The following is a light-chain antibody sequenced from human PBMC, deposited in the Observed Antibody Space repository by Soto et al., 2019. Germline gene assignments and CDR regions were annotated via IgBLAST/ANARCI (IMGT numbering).Light chain of an antibody. J-gene: IGLJ1*01. V-gene: IGLV2-14*01. CDR3: SSYTSRSTLV. CDR1: SSDVGGYNY. CDR2: EVT. Sequence: QSALTQPASVSGSPGQSITISCTGTSSDVGGYNYVSWYQQHPGKAPKLMIYEVTTRPSGVSNRFSGSKSGNTASLPISGLQAEDEADYYCSSYTSRSTLVFGTGTKGTVL.